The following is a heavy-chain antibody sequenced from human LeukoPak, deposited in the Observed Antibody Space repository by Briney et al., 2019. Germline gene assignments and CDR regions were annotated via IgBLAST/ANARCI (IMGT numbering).Heavy chain of an antibody. CDR1: GFTFSSYG. Sequence: GGSLRLSCAASGFTFSSYGIHWVRQAPGKGLEWVAFIRYDGSNKYYADSVKGRFTISRDNSKLYLQMNSLRPEDTAVYYCARESRIVEGDGYHIDVWGKGTTVTISS. J-gene: IGHJ6*03. D-gene: IGHD1-26*01. V-gene: IGHV3-30*02. CDR3: ARESRIVEGDGYHIDV. CDR2: IRYDGSNK.